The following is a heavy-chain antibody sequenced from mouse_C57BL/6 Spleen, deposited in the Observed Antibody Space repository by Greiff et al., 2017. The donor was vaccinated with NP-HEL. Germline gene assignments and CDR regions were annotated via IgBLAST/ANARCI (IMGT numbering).Heavy chain of an antibody. CDR1: GYTFTDYE. V-gene: IGHV1-15*01. D-gene: IGHD3-2*02. CDR2: IDPETGGN. J-gene: IGHJ4*01. CDR3: TSVAQAIYYAMDY. Sequence: QVQLQQSGAELVRPGASVTLSCKASGYTFTDYEMHWVKQTPVHGLEWIGAIDPETGGNAYNQKFKGKAILTADKSSSTAYMELRSLTSEDSAFYYCTSVAQAIYYAMDYWGQGTSVTVSS.